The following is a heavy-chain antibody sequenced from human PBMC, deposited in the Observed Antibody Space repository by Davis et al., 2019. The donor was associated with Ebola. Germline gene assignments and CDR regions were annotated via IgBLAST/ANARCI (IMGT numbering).Heavy chain of an antibody. CDR3: ARKPYTYDAFDL. V-gene: IGHV3-30*04. CDR2: ISYDGGNK. Sequence: GESLKISCAASGFVFSSDSMHWVRQAPGKGLAWVAVISYDGGNKHYSDSVKGRFTISRDNSKNTLFLQMDRLNSEDTAVYFCARKPYTYDAFDLWGQGTMVTVSS. D-gene: IGHD2-2*02. CDR1: GFVFSSDS. J-gene: IGHJ3*01.